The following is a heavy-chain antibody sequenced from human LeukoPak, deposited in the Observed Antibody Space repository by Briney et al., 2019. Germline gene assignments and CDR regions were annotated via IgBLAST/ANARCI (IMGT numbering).Heavy chain of an antibody. CDR2: IYSGGST. Sequence: GGSLRLSCAASGFTVSSNYMSWVRQAPGKGLEWVSVIYSGGSTFYADSVKGRFSISRDNSKNTLYLQMNSLRAEDTAVYYCVLEGITMIVVAHGGYWGQGTLVTVSS. CDR1: GFTVSSNY. V-gene: IGHV3-53*01. J-gene: IGHJ4*02. CDR3: VLEGITMIVVAHGGY. D-gene: IGHD3-22*01.